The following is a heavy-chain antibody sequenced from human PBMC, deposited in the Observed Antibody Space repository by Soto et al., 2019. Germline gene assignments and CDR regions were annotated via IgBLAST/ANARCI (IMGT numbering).Heavy chain of an antibody. Sequence: GGSLRLSCAASGFTFSDYYMDWVRQTPGKGQEWVGRIRNKANRYTTKYAASVKGRFTISGADSKNSLYLHMNSLKTEDTTVYYCTIDVSPGILRRVDVWGQGTTVTVSS. D-gene: IGHD2-2*02. V-gene: IGHV3-72*01. CDR2: IRNKANRYTT. J-gene: IGHJ6*02. CDR1: GFTFSDYY. CDR3: TIDVSPGILRRVDV.